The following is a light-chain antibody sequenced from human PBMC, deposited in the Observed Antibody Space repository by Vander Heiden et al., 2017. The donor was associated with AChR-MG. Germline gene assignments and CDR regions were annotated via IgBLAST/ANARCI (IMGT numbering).Light chain of an antibody. CDR2: AAS. CDR1: QSISSY. CDR3: QQSYSTPWT. V-gene: IGKV1-39*01. Sequence: DIQMTHSPSSLPASVGDRVTITCRASQSISSYLNWYQQKPGKAPKLLIYAASSLQSGVPSRFGGSGSGTEFTLTISSLQPEDYATYYCQQSYSTPWTFGQGTKVEIK. J-gene: IGKJ1*01.